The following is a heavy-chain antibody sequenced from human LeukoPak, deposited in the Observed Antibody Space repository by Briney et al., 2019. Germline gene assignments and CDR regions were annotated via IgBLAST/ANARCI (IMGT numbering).Heavy chain of an antibody. D-gene: IGHD4-23*01. CDR1: GYTFTSYD. V-gene: IGHV1-8*01. CDR2: MNPNSGNT. Sequence: ASVKVSCKASGYTFTSYDINWVRQATGQGLEWMGWMNPNSGNTGYAQKFQGRVTMTRNTSISTAYMELSSLRSEDTAVYYCARGLRSARHELRWYPLGYWGQGTLVTVSS. J-gene: IGHJ4*02. CDR3: ARGLRSARHELRWYPLGY.